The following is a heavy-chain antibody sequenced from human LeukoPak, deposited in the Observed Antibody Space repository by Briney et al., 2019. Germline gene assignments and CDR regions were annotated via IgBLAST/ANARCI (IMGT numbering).Heavy chain of an antibody. CDR2: IYYSGST. CDR1: GGSFSGYY. CDR3: ARYSPRGKYYYYYMDV. V-gene: IGHV4-59*01. D-gene: IGHD3-16*01. Sequence: SETLSLTCAVYGGSFSGYYWSWIRQPPGKGLEWIGCIYYSGSTNYNPSLKSRVTISVETSKNQFSLKLSSVTAADTAVYYCARYSPRGKYYYYYMDVWGKGTTVTISS. J-gene: IGHJ6*03.